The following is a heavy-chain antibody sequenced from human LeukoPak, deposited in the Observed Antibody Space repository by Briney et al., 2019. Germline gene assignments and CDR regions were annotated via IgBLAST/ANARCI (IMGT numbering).Heavy chain of an antibody. J-gene: IGHJ5*02. CDR3: ARHFGSSWYLGGNWFDP. Sequence: SETLSLTCAVYGGSFSGYYWSWIRQPPGKGPEWIGEINHSGSTNYNPSLKSRVTISVDTSKNQFSLKLSSVTAADTAVYYCARHFGSSWYLGGNWFDPWGQGTLVTVSS. D-gene: IGHD6-13*01. V-gene: IGHV4-34*01. CDR1: GGSFSGYY. CDR2: INHSGST.